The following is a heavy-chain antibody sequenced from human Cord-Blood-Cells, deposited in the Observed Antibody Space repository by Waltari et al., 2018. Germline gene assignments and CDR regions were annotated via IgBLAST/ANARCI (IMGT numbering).Heavy chain of an antibody. V-gene: IGHV1-69*06. D-gene: IGHD6-13*01. Sequence: APGQGLEWMGGIIPIFGTANDAQKFQGRVTITADKSTSTAYMELSSLRSEDTAVYYCATSIAAAGTMYYFDYRGQGTLVTVSS. J-gene: IGHJ4*02. CDR3: ATSIAAAGTMYYFDY. CDR2: IIPIFGTA.